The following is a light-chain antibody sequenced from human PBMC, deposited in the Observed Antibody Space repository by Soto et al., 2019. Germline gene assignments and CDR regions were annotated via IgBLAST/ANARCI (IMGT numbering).Light chain of an antibody. CDR2: DVS. CDR3: QQYHRYST. Sequence: DIHMTQAPSTLSASVGDRVTITCRASQSINAWLAWYQQKPGKAPKLLIYDVSTLASGVPSRFSGSASGTEFTPTISNLESDDFAGYYCQQYHRYSTFGQGTKVDIK. V-gene: IGKV1-5*01. CDR1: QSINAW. J-gene: IGKJ1*01.